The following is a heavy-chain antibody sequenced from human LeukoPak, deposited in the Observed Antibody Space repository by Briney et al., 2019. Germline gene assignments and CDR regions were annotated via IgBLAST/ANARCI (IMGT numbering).Heavy chain of an antibody. Sequence: GGSLRLSCAASGFTFSSYWMHWVRQAPGKGLVWVSRINSDGSSTSYADSVKGRFTISRDNAKNSLYLQMNSLRAEDTAVYYCARETIAAAGKAFDPWGQGTLVTVS. J-gene: IGHJ5*02. CDR3: ARETIAAAGKAFDP. CDR2: INSDGSST. D-gene: IGHD6-13*01. V-gene: IGHV3-74*01. CDR1: GFTFSSYW.